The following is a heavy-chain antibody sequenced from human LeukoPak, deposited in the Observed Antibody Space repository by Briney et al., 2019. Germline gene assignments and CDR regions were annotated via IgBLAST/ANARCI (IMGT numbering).Heavy chain of an antibody. CDR1: GFTFTNAW. Sequence: GGSLRLSCGASGFTFTNAWMSWVRHAPGKGLEWVGCIISKTDGGTTDYAAPVKGRFTISRDDSKNTLYLQMNSLKTEDTAVYYCTTRKLVTMVRGVIIAAPSFDYWGQGTLVTVSS. D-gene: IGHD3-10*01. V-gene: IGHV3-15*01. CDR2: IISKTDGGTT. CDR3: TTRKLVTMVRGVIIAAPSFDY. J-gene: IGHJ4*02.